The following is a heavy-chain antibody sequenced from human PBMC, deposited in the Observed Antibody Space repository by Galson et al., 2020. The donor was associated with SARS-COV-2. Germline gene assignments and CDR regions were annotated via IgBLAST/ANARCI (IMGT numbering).Heavy chain of an antibody. Sequence: ASVKVSCKASGYTFTSYYMHWVRQAPGQGLEWMGIINPSGGSTSYAQKFQGRVTMTRDTSTSTVYMELSSLRSEDTAVYYCARDLAGTTYHDYYYYYGMDVWGQGTTVTVSS. J-gene: IGHJ6*02. CDR2: INPSGGST. D-gene: IGHD1-7*01. CDR1: GYTFTSYY. V-gene: IGHV1-46*01. CDR3: ARDLAGTTYHDYYYYYGMDV.